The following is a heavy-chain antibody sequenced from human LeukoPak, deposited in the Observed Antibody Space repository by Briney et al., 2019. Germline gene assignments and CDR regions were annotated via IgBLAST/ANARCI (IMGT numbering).Heavy chain of an antibody. Sequence: GGSLRLSCAASGFSVSVYYMTWVRQAPGKGLEWVSVTHSDGTTHYADSVKGRFSISRHNSMNTLFLQLNNLSPEDTAIYYCARVLYGSFDCWGQGALVTVYS. CDR3: ARVLYGSFDC. CDR2: THSDGTT. V-gene: IGHV3-53*04. D-gene: IGHD2-8*01. CDR1: GFSVSVYY. J-gene: IGHJ4*02.